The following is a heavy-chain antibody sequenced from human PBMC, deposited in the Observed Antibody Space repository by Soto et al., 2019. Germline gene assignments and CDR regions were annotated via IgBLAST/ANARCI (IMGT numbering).Heavy chain of an antibody. CDR3: TRGSCGWPD. D-gene: IGHD6-19*01. V-gene: IGHV3-73*02. J-gene: IGHJ4*01. CDR2: IRSKVNSYAT. Sequence: EVQLVESGGGLVQPGGSLKLSCAASGFTFSGSAMHWVRQTSGKGLEWVGRIRSKVNSYATAYAASVKGRFTISRDDSKNTAYLQMNSLKTEVTAVYYCTRGSCGWPDWGQGTMVPVSS. CDR1: GFTFSGSA.